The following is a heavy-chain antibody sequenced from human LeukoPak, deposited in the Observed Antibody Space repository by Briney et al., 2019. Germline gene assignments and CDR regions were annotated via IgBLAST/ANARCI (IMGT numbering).Heavy chain of an antibody. J-gene: IGHJ6*03. CDR2: INHSGST. D-gene: IGHD2-15*01. CDR1: GGSFSVYY. CDR3: ARGGYCSGGSCYSGVSYYYYIDV. V-gene: IGHV4-34*01. Sequence: SETLSLTCAVYGGSFSVYYWSWIRQPPGKGLEWIGEINHSGSTNYNPSLKGRVTISVDTSKNQFSLNLSSVTAADTAVYYCARGGYCSGGSCYSGVSYYYYIDVWGKGTTVTVSS.